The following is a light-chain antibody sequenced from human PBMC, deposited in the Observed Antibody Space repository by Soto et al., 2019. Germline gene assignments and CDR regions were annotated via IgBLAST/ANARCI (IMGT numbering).Light chain of an antibody. CDR1: SSDVGGYNY. Sequence: QSALTQPPSASGSPGQSVTISCTGTSSDVGGYNYVSWYQQHPGKAPKLMIYEVSKRPSRVPDRFSGSKSGNTASLTVSGLQAEGEADYYCSSSAGSNNLIFGGGTKLTVL. CDR2: EVS. CDR3: SSSAGSNNLI. J-gene: IGLJ2*01. V-gene: IGLV2-8*01.